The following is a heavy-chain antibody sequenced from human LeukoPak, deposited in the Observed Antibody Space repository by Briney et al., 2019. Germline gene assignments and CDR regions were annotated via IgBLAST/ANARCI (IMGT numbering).Heavy chain of an antibody. V-gene: IGHV1-2*02. CDR1: GYTFTAYY. D-gene: IGHD2-15*01. Sequence: ASVKVSCKASGYTFTAYYMHWVRQAPGQGLEWMGWIDSKNGDTKYAQKFQSRLTITRDTSIGIAYMELRSLISDDTGVYFCASEAYWRCGRCSVQRGASWGQGTPVTVSS. J-gene: IGHJ5*02. CDR3: ASEAYWRCGRCSVQRGAS. CDR2: IDSKNGDT.